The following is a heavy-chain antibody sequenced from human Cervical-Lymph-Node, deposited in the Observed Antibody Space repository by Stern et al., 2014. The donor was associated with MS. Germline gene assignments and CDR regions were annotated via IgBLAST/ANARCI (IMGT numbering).Heavy chain of an antibody. CDR1: GYTFTRYY. CDR2: INPSGGST. Sequence: QVQLVQSGAEVKKPGASVKVSCKASGYTFTRYYMPWVRQAPGQGLEWVGIINPSGGSTSYAQKFQGRVTMTRDTSTSTVYMELSSLRSEDTAIYYCAREVAGHRLGMMDVWGQGTTVTVSS. D-gene: IGHD6-19*01. J-gene: IGHJ6*02. V-gene: IGHV1-46*01. CDR3: AREVAGHRLGMMDV.